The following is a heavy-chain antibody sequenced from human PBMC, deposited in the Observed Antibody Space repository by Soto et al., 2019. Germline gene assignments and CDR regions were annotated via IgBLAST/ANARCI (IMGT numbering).Heavy chain of an antibody. CDR2: IYYSGST. CDR3: ANLWFGDPPVDY. CDR1: GGSISSYY. J-gene: IGHJ4*02. D-gene: IGHD3-10*01. Sequence: SATLSLTCTVSGGSISSYYWSWIRQPPGKGLEWIGYIYYSGSTNYNPSLKSRVTISVDTSKNQFSLKLSSVTAADTAVYYCANLWFGDPPVDYWGQGTLVTVSS. V-gene: IGHV4-59*01.